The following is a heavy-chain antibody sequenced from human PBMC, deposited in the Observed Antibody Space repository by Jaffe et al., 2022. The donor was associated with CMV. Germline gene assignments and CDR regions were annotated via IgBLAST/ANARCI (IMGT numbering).Heavy chain of an antibody. CDR1: GGSISSYY. V-gene: IGHV4-59*01. J-gene: IGHJ6*03. D-gene: IGHD3-10*01. CDR2: IYYSGST. Sequence: QVQLQESGPGLVKPSETLSLTCTVSGGSISSYYWSWIRQPPGKGLEWIGYIYYSGSTNYNPSLKSRVTISVDTSKNQFSLKLSSVTAADTAVYYCARVKGVAYYGSGRHTNYYYYYMDVWGKGTTVTVSS. CDR3: ARVKGVAYYGSGRHTNYYYYYMDV.